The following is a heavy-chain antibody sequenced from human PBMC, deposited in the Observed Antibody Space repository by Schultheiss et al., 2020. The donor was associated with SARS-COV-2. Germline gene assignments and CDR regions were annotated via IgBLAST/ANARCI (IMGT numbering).Heavy chain of an antibody. V-gene: IGHV3-9*01. CDR3: AKERDYYDSSGYYKVY. Sequence: GGSLRLSCAASGFTFDDYAMHWVRQAPGKGLEWVSGISWNSGSIGYADSVKGRFTISRDNAKYTLRLKLSSLRAEGTAVYYCAKERDYYDSSGYYKVYWGQGTLVTVSS. CDR2: ISWNSGSI. D-gene: IGHD3-22*01. J-gene: IGHJ4*02. CDR1: GFTFDDYA.